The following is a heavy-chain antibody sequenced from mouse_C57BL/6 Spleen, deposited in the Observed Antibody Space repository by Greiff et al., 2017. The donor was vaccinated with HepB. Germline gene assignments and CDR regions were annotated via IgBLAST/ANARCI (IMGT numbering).Heavy chain of an antibody. J-gene: IGHJ1*03. V-gene: IGHV1-5*01. CDR3: TRLYYGSSLRYCDV. Sequence: EVQLQQSGTVLARPGASVKMSCKTSGYTFTSYWMHWVKQRPGQGLEWIGAIYPGNSDTSYNQKFKGKAKLTAVTSASTAYMELSSLTNEDSAVYYCTRLYYGSSLRYCDVWGTGTTVTVSS. CDR2: IYPGNSDT. D-gene: IGHD1-1*01. CDR1: GYTFTSYW.